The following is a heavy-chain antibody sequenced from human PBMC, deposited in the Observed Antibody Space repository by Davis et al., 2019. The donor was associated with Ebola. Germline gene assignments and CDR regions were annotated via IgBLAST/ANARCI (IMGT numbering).Heavy chain of an antibody. Sequence: MPSETLSLTCAVYGGSCTGYYWNWIRQPPGKGLEWIGDINHSGGTNYTPSLKSRVTISVDMSKNQFSLKLNSVTAADTAVYYCARGSHCSGGSCYSDSYYFYAMDVWGKGTTVTVSS. J-gene: IGHJ6*04. CDR3: ARGSHCSGGSCYSDSYYFYAMDV. V-gene: IGHV4-34*01. D-gene: IGHD2-15*01. CDR2: INHSGGT. CDR1: GGSCTGYY.